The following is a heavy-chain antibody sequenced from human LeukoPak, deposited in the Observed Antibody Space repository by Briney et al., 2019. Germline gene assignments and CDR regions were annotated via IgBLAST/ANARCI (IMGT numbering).Heavy chain of an antibody. V-gene: IGHV3-7*03. CDR1: GFTFSNYW. CDR2: IKQDRSEK. J-gene: IGHJ6*03. CDR3: ARVFGPTVNYYYMDV. D-gene: IGHD3/OR15-3a*01. Sequence: GGSLRLSCAASGFTFSNYWMSWVRQAPGKGLEWVANIKQDRSEKYYVDSVKGRFTISRDNAKNSLYRQMNSLRAEDTAVYSCARVFGPTVNYYYMDVWGTGTTVTISS.